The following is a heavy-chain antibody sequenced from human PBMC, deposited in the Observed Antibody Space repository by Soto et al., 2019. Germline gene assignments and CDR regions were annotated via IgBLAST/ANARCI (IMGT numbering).Heavy chain of an antibody. V-gene: IGHV4-31*03. CDR1: GGSISSGGYY. Sequence: QVQLQESGPGLVKPSQTLSLTCTVSGGSISSGGYYWSWIRQHPGKGLEWIGYIYYSGSTYYNPSLKSRVTISVDTSKNQFSLELSSVTAADTAVYYCAREPTMFGEFENYYYYGMDVWGQGTTVTVSS. CDR2: IYYSGST. CDR3: AREPTMFGEFENYYYYGMDV. D-gene: IGHD3-10*02. J-gene: IGHJ6*02.